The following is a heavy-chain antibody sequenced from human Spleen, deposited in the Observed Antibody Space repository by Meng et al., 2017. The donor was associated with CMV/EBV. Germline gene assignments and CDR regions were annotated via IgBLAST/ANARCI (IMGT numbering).Heavy chain of an antibody. CDR3: ARGALPYLRFDP. D-gene: IGHD5/OR15-5a*01. Sequence: GGSLRLSCAASGFTFSSYEMNWVRQAPGKGLEWVSYISSSGSTIYYADSVKGRFTISRDNAKNSLYLQMNSLRAEDTAVYYCARGALPYLRFDPWGQGTLVTVSS. CDR2: ISSSGSTI. V-gene: IGHV3-48*03. CDR1: GFTFSSYE. J-gene: IGHJ5*02.